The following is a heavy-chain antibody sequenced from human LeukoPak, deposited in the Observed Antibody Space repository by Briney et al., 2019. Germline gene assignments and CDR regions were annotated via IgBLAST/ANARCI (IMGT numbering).Heavy chain of an antibody. CDR2: MNPNSGNT. V-gene: IGHV1-8*01. CDR3: ARGGYCSSTSCYYYYGMDV. J-gene: IGHJ6*02. CDR1: GYTFTSYD. Sequence: ASVKVSCKASGYTFTSYDINWVRQATGQGLEWMGWMNPNSGNTGYAQKFQGRVTMTRNTSISTAYMELSSLRSEDTAVYYCARGGYCSSTSCYYYYGMDVWGQGTTVTVSS. D-gene: IGHD2-2*01.